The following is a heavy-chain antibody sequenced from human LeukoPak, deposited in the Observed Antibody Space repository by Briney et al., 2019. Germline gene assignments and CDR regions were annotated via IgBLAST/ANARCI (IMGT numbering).Heavy chain of an antibody. CDR2: INHSGST. D-gene: IGHD3-3*01. Sequence: SETLSLTCSVSGGSISSYYWSWIRQPPGKGLEWIGEINHSGSTNYNPSLKSRVTISVDTSKNQFSLKLSSVTAADTAVYYCARGGPIFGVVIINWFDPWGQGTLVTVSS. CDR1: GGSISSYY. CDR3: ARGGPIFGVVIINWFDP. J-gene: IGHJ5*02. V-gene: IGHV4-34*01.